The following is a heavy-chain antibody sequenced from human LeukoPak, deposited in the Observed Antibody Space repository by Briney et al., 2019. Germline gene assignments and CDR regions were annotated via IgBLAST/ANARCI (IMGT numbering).Heavy chain of an antibody. CDR3: AKDAWDY. V-gene: IGHV3-53*01. Sequence: GGSLRLSCAASGFTVSSNYMSWVRQAPGKGLEWVSVIYSGGSTYYADSVKGRFTISRDNSKNTVCLHMNSLTAEDTAVYFCAKDAWDYWGRGTLVTVSS. CDR1: GFTVSSNY. CDR2: IYSGGST. J-gene: IGHJ4*02.